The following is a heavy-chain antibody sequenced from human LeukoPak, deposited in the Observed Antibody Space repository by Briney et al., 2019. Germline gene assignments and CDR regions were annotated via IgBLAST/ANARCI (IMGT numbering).Heavy chain of an antibody. J-gene: IGHJ4*02. D-gene: IGHD3-9*01. Sequence: SETLSLTCAVYGGSFSGYYWSWIRQPPGKGLEWIGEINHSGSTNYNPSLKSRVTISVDTSKNQFSLKLSSVTAADTAVYYCARGPTLDFDWLLYYFDYWGQGTLVTVSS. CDR1: GGSFSGYY. V-gene: IGHV4-34*01. CDR2: INHSGST. CDR3: ARGPTLDFDWLLYYFDY.